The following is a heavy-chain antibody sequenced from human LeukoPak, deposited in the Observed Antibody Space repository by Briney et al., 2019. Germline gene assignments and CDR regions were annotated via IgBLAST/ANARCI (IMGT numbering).Heavy chain of an antibody. D-gene: IGHD6-19*01. Sequence: PSETLSLTCTVSGGSTSSYYWSWIRQPPGKGLEWIGYIYYRGSTNYNPSLKSRLTISIDTSKNQFSLKLSSVTAADPAVYYCARHSGAGTGFVYWGQGTLVTVSS. CDR1: GGSTSSYY. CDR3: ARHSGAGTGFVY. J-gene: IGHJ4*02. CDR2: IYYRGST. V-gene: IGHV4-59*08.